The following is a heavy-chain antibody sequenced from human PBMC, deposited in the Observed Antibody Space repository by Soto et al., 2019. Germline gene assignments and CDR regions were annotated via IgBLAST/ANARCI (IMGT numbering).Heavy chain of an antibody. D-gene: IGHD1-26*01. CDR2: INANSGDT. CDR1: GYTFTSHA. Sequence: GASVKVSCKASGYTFTSHAMHWVRQAPGQGLEWMGWINANSGDTKYAQKFQGWVTMTRDTSISTAYMELSRLRPEDTAVYYCAVGPSPGRHFDYWGQGTLVTVSS. V-gene: IGHV1-2*04. CDR3: AVGPSPGRHFDY. J-gene: IGHJ4*02.